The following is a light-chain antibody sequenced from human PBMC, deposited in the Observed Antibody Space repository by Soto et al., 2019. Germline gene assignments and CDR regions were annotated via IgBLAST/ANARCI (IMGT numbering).Light chain of an antibody. J-gene: IGLJ1*01. CDR1: ASDIGGYTF. V-gene: IGLV2-8*01. Sequence: QSALTQPPSASGSPGQSVAISCTGTASDIGGYTFVSWYQQHPGKAPKLLIYDVNKRPSGLPDRFSGSKSGNTASLTVSGLQAEDEADYYCSAHGGTNPYVFGTGTKVTVL. CDR2: DVN. CDR3: SAHGGTNPYV.